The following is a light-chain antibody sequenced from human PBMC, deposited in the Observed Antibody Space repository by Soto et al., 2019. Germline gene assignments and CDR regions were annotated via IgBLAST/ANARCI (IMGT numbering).Light chain of an antibody. CDR1: QSPSRF. CDR2: AAS. Sequence: DMQMTQSPSDMSASLGDSVTIXXQASQSPSRFLNWYQQKSGKAPKIXIYAASSLETGVPSRFSGSGSGTDFTLTISSLQPEDFATYYCQQSYSTPQTFGQGTKVDIK. J-gene: IGKJ1*01. V-gene: IGKV1-39*01. CDR3: QQSYSTPQT.